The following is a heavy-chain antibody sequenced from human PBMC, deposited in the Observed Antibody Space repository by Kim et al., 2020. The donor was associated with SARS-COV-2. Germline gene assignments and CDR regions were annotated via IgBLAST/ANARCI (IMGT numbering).Heavy chain of an antibody. V-gene: IGHV4-4*02. D-gene: IGHD3-16*01. CDR3: ARGGSFTWPY. J-gene: IGHJ4*02. CDR2: VHDSGRT. Sequence: SETLSLTCVVSGDSMMSSHDWWSWVRQPPGKGLEWIGEVHDSGRTNYNPSLKSRVIMLVDKSKNQCSLNLRSVTAADTAVYFCARGGSFTWPYLGQGALVIVSS. CDR1: GDSMMSSHDW.